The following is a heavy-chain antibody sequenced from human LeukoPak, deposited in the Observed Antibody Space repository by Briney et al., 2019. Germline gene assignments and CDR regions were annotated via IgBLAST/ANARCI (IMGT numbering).Heavy chain of an antibody. J-gene: IGHJ4*02. CDR1: GDSVSSNNSA. V-gene: IGHV6-1*01. Sequence: SQTLSLTCAISGDSVSSNNSAWNLIRQSPSRGLEWLGRTYYRSKWYNDYAVSVKSRITINPDTSKNQFSLQLNSVTPEDTAVYYCASSRVVVAACVFDYWGQGTRVTVSS. CDR2: TYYRSKWYN. CDR3: ASSRVVVAACVFDY. D-gene: IGHD2-15*01.